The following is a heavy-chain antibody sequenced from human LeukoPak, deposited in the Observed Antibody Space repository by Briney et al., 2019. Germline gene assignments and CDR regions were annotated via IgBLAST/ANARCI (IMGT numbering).Heavy chain of an antibody. CDR2: ISWNSGSI. V-gene: IGHV3-9*01. CDR1: GFTFDDYA. CDR3: AKDKPRVPTWAFDI. Sequence: PGRSLRLSCAASGFTFDDYAMHWVRQAPGKGLEWVSGISWNSGSIGYADSVKGRFTISRDNAKNSLYLQMNSLRAEDTALYYCAKDKPRVPTWAFDIWGQGTMVTVSS. D-gene: IGHD3-10*01. J-gene: IGHJ3*02.